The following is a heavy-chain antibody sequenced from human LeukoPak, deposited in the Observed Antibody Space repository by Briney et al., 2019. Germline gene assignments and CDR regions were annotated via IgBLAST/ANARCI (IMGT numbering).Heavy chain of an antibody. CDR1: GFTIRNYA. J-gene: IGHJ4*02. CDR2: VSGRDDST. D-gene: IGHD3-9*01. Sequence: GASLRLSCAASGFTIRNYAMSWVRQAPGRGLEWVSAVSGRDDSTYYADSVKGRFTISRDNSKNTLYLQMNSLRAEDTAVYYCAKWGDYDILTGYYDSDYWGQGTLVTVSS. CDR3: AKWGDYDILTGYYDSDY. V-gene: IGHV3-23*01.